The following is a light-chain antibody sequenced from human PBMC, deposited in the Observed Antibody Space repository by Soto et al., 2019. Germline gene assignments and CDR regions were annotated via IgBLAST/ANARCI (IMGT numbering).Light chain of an antibody. V-gene: IGKV3-15*01. CDR1: QSVSSK. CDR3: QQYNNWPQT. J-gene: IGKJ1*01. CDR2: GAS. Sequence: EIVLTQSPGTLSLSPGERATLSCRASQSVSSKLAWYQQKPGQAPRLLIYGASTRATGIPARFSGSGSGTDFTLTISGLQSEDFAVYYCQQYNNWPQTFGQGTKVDIK.